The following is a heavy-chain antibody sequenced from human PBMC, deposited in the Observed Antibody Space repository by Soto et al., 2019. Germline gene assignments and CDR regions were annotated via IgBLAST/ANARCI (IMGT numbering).Heavy chain of an antibody. CDR3: ARGYSSSWYVRNDAFDI. V-gene: IGHV3-33*01. Sequence: LRLSCAASGFTFSSYGMHWVRQAPGKGLEWVAVIWYDGSNKYYADSVKGRFTISRDNSQNTLYLQMNSLRAEDTAVYYCARGYSSSWYVRNDAFDIWGKGTMVTVSS. D-gene: IGHD6-13*01. J-gene: IGHJ3*02. CDR1: GFTFSSYG. CDR2: IWYDGSNK.